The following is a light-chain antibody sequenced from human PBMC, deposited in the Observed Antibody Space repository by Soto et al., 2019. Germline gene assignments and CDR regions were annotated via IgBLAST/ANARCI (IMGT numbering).Light chain of an antibody. Sequence: QSVLTQPPSVSAAPGQTVTISCSGSSSNIGNNYVSWYQQLPGTAPKLLIYDNNKRPSGIPDRFSGSKSGTSATLDITGLQTGDEADYYCGTWDSSLSAGPYVFGTGTKVTVL. CDR1: SSNIGNNY. CDR2: DNN. V-gene: IGLV1-51*01. J-gene: IGLJ1*01. CDR3: GTWDSSLSAGPYV.